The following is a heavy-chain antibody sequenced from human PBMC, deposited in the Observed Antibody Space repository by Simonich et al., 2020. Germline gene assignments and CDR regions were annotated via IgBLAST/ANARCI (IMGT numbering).Heavy chain of an antibody. CDR2: INHSGST. CDR1: GGSFSGYY. CDR3: ARHLQLGPFDY. Sequence: QVQLQQGGAGLLKPSETLSLTCAVYGGSFSGYYWSWTRQPPGKGLEWMGEINHSGSTNYNPSLKSRVTISVDTSKNQFSLKLSSVTAADTAVYYCARHLQLGPFDYWGQGTLVTVSS. J-gene: IGHJ4*02. V-gene: IGHV4-34*01. D-gene: IGHD1-1*01.